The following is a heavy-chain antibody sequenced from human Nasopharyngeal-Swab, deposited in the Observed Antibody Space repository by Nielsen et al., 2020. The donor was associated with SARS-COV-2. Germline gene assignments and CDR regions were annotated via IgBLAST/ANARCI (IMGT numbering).Heavy chain of an antibody. CDR3: AGGYCSGGSCYPTPPYYYYGMDV. D-gene: IGHD2-15*01. CDR1: GFTFSSYS. V-gene: IGHV3-48*04. J-gene: IGHJ6*02. Sequence: GGSLRLSCAASGFTFSSYSMNWVRQAPGKGLEWVSYINSSSSTIYYADSVKGRFTISRDNAKNSLYLQMNSLRAEDTAVYYCAGGYCSGGSCYPTPPYYYYGMDVWGQGTTVTVSS. CDR2: INSSSSTI.